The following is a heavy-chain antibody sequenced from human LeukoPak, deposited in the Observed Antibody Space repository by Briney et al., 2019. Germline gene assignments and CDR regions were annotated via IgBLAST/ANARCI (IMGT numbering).Heavy chain of an antibody. V-gene: IGHV3-23*01. CDR1: GITFRSFA. CDR3: AKEFTGWAFDI. Sequence: GGSLRLSCAASGITFRSFAMSWLRQAPGKGLEWVSAISGGGGGTYYADSVKGRFTISRDNSRNTLYLQMNSLRAEDAAVYYCAKEFTGWAFDIWGQGTMVTVSS. CDR2: ISGGGGGT. J-gene: IGHJ3*02.